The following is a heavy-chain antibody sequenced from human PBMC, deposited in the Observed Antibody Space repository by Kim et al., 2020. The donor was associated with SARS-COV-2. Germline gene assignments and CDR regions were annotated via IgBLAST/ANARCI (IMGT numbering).Heavy chain of an antibody. CDR3: ANTEGSSYDDRGHFDY. CDR2: IIPIFGST. D-gene: IGHD5-12*01. J-gene: IGHJ4*02. Sequence: SVKVSCRASGGTFSNNPITWVRQAPGQGLETMGGIIPIFGSTTYVPKFQGRLTITADQSTRTVYMQLSSLTSHDTAVYYCANTEGSSYDDRGHFDYWGQ. CDR1: GGTFSNNP. V-gene: IGHV1-69*01.